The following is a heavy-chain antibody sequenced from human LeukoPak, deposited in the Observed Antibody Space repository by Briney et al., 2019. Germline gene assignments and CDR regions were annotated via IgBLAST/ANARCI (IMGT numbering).Heavy chain of an antibody. CDR2: ISSSGSTI. J-gene: IGHJ6*03. Sequence: GGSLRLSCAASGFTFSDYYMSWIRQAPGKRLEWVSYISSSGSTIYYADSVKGRFTISRDNAKNSLYLQMNSLRAEDTAVYYCARARGYEGYYYMDVWGKGTTVTVSS. V-gene: IGHV3-11*04. CDR3: ARARGYEGYYYMDV. CDR1: GFTFSDYY. D-gene: IGHD5-12*01.